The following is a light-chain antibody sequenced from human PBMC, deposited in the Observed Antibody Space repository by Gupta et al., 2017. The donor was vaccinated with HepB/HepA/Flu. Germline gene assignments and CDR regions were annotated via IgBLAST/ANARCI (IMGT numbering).Light chain of an antibody. V-gene: IGKV1-27*01. J-gene: IGKJ3*01. CDR2: AAS. CDR1: QGIRNY. Sequence: DIQMTQSPSSMSASVGDRVPITCRASQGIRNYLAWYQQNPGNVPKLLIYAASTLKSGVPSRFSGSGSGTDFTLTIISLQPEDVSTYYCQKYNSAPLFGPGTKVDIK. CDR3: QKYNSAPL.